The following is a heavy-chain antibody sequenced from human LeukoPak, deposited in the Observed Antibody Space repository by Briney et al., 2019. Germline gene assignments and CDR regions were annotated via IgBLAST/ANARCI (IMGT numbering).Heavy chain of an antibody. V-gene: IGHV4-39*01. CDR3: ATSGGTLGPTNYFAY. Sequence: SETLSLTCTVSGGSISSSSYFWDWIRQPPGKGLEWIGSIFHTGITYYNPSLRSRVTMSLDTSKNQFSLKLSSVTAADTAVYYCATSGGTLGPTNYFAYWGQGTLVTVSS. CDR2: IFHTGIT. J-gene: IGHJ4*02. CDR1: GGSISSSSYF. D-gene: IGHD3-16*01.